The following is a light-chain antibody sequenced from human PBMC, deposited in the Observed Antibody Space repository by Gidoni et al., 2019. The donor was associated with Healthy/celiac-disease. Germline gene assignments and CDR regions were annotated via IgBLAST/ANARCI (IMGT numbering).Light chain of an antibody. CDR2: GAS. CDR1: QMVSSN. V-gene: IGKV3-15*01. CDR3: QQYKNWPPGDT. J-gene: IGKJ2*01. Sequence: EIVMTQSSATLSVPPGQRAPLSCRASQMVSSNLAWYQQKPGQPPRPLIYGASTRATGIPARFSGSGSGTEFTLTISSLRSEDFAVYYCQQYKNWPPGDTFGQGTKLEIK.